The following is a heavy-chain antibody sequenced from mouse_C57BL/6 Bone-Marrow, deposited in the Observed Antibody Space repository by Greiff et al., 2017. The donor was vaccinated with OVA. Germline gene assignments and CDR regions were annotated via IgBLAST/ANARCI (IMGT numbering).Heavy chain of an antibody. CDR2: IDPSDSYT. V-gene: IGHV1-50*01. CDR1: GYTFTSYW. J-gene: IGHJ1*03. D-gene: IGHD2-5*01. CDR3: ARDSNYGLWYFDV. Sequence: VQLQQPGAELVKPGASVKLSCKASGYTFTSYWMQWVKQRPGQGLEWIGEIDPSDSYTNYNQKFKGKATLTVDTSSSTAYMQLSSLTSEDSAVYYCARDSNYGLWYFDVWGTGTTVTVSS.